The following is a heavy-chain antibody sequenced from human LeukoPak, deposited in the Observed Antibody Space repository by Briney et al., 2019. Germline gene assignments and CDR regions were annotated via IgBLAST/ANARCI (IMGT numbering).Heavy chain of an antibody. V-gene: IGHV3-23*01. CDR2: ISGSGGST. CDR1: GFTFSSYA. Sequence: GGSLRLSCAASGFTFSSYAMSWVRQAPGKGLEWVSAISGSGGSTYYADSVKGRFTISRDNAKNSLYLQMNSLRAEDTAVYYCATDGGPEYSSSWYLYWGQGTLVTVSS. CDR3: ATDGGPEYSSSWYLY. D-gene: IGHD6-13*01. J-gene: IGHJ4*02.